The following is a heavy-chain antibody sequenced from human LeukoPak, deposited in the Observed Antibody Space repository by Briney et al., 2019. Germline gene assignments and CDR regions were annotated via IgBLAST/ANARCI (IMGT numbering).Heavy chain of an antibody. CDR2: IHYSGST. V-gene: IGHV4-59*01. D-gene: IGHD3-10*01. CDR1: GGSISSYY. CDR3: AREVRYYYGSGSYDRWFDP. J-gene: IGHJ5*02. Sequence: SETLSLTCTVSGGSISSYYWSWIRQPPGKGLEWIGYIHYSGSTNYNPSLKSRVTISVGTSKNQFSLKLSSVTAADTAVYYCAREVRYYYGSGSYDRWFDPWGQGTLVTVSS.